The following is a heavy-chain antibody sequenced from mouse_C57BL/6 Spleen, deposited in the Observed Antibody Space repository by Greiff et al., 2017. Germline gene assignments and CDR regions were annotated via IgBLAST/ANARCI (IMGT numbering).Heavy chain of an antibody. D-gene: IGHD1-1*01. Sequence: VQLQQPGAELVMPGASVKLSCKASGYTFTSYWMHWVKQRPGQGLAWIGEIDPSDSYTNYNQKFKGKSTLTVDKSSSTAYMQLSSLTSEDSAVYYCARRATVVARGYFDYWGQGTTLTVSS. CDR2: IDPSDSYT. CDR1: GYTFTSYW. V-gene: IGHV1-69*01. J-gene: IGHJ2*01. CDR3: ARRATVVARGYFDY.